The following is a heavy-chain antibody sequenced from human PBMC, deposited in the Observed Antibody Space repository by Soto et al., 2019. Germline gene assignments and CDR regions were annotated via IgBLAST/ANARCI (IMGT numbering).Heavy chain of an antibody. CDR3: ARDGSGGWFPY. CDR1: GFTFSSYW. CDR2: IKQDGSEK. D-gene: IGHD6-19*01. J-gene: IGHJ4*02. Sequence: EVQLVESGGGLVQPGGSLRLSCAASGFTFSSYWMSWVRQAPGKGLEWVANIKQDGSEKYYVDSVKGGVTISRDNAKNSLYFQMNSLRGEDTAVYYYARDGSGGWFPYWGQGTLVTVSS. V-gene: IGHV3-7*01.